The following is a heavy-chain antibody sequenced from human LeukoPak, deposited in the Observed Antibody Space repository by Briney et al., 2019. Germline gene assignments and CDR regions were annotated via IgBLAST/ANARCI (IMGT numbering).Heavy chain of an antibody. D-gene: IGHD3-3*01. CDR3: ARAVSGYVDY. V-gene: IGHV3-53*01. J-gene: IGHJ4*02. CDR2: LYSGGRT. CDR1: GFTVSSNY. Sequence: GGSLRLSCAASGFTVSSNYMSWVHQAPGKGLEWVSVLYSGGRTYYADSVKGRFTISRDNSKNTLYLQMNSLRVEDTAVYYCARAVSGYVDYWGQGNLVTVSS.